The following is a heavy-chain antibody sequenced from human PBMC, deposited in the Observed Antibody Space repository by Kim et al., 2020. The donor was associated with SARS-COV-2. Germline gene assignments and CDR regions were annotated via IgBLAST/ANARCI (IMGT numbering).Heavy chain of an antibody. CDR2: IGAIGGNI. J-gene: IGHJ4*02. CDR1: GFTFNTFA. V-gene: IGHV3-23*01. Sequence: GGSLRLSCAASGFTFNTFAMNWVRQAPGQGLEWDSVIGAIGGNIYYADSVKGRVTISRDNSKNTLYLQMNSLRAEDTAIYYCAKAQYNSACRGFDYWGQG. D-gene: IGHD6-19*01. CDR3: AKAQYNSACRGFDY.